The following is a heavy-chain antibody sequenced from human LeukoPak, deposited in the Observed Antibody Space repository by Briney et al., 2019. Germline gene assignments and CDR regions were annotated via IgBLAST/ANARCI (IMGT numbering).Heavy chain of an antibody. CDR1: GFTFSNHE. V-gene: IGHV3-48*03. CDR2: ISNSGATV. CDR3: ARGPRAYTSGWYYFDS. J-gene: IGHJ4*02. Sequence: GGSLRLSCAASGFTFSNHEMNWVRQAPGKGPEWLSYISNSGATVYYADSVKGRFSISRDNAKNSLDLQMTSLRAEDTGIYYCARGPRAYTSGWYYFDSWGRGTLVTVSS. D-gene: IGHD6-19*01.